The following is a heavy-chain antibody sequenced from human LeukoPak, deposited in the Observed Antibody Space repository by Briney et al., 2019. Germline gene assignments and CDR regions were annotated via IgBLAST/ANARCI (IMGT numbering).Heavy chain of an antibody. D-gene: IGHD3-10*01. CDR1: GYAFTSYY. Sequence: ASVKVPCKASGYAFTSYYMHWVRQAPGQGLEWMGIINPSGGSTSYAQKFQGRVTMTRDTSTSTVYMELSSLRSEDTAVYYCARVATMVRGVIDYWGQGTLVTVSS. V-gene: IGHV1-46*01. J-gene: IGHJ4*02. CDR3: ARVATMVRGVIDY. CDR2: INPSGGST.